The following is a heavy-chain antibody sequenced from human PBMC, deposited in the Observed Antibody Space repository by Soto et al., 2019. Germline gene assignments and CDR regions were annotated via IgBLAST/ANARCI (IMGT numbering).Heavy chain of an antibody. V-gene: IGHV3-9*01. D-gene: IGHD3-9*01. CDR3: AKARLRYPERPFDI. J-gene: IGHJ3*02. Sequence: EVQLVESGGGLVQPGRSLRLSCAASGFTFDDYAMHWVRQVPGKGLEWVSGISWNGGNIGYADSVKGRFTISRDNAKNSLYLQMNSLGVEDTALYYCAKARLRYPERPFDIWGQGTLGTVSS. CDR2: ISWNGGNI. CDR1: GFTFDDYA.